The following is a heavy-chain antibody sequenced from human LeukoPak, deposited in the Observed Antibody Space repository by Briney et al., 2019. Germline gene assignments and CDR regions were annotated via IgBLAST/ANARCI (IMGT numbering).Heavy chain of an antibody. Sequence: PSETLSLTCAVYGGSFSGYYWSWIRQPPGKGLEWIGEINHSGSTNYNPSLKSRVTISVDTSKNQFSLKLSSVTAADTAVYYRARGTSLFDYWGQGTLVTVSS. CDR1: GGSFSGYY. CDR2: INHSGST. V-gene: IGHV4-34*01. CDR3: ARGTSLFDY. J-gene: IGHJ4*02.